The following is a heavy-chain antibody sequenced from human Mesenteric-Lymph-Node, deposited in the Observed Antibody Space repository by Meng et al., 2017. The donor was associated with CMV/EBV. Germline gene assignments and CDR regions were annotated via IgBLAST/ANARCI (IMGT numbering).Heavy chain of an antibody. Sequence: ASVKVSCKASGYTFTNYFIHWVRQAPGQGLEWMGMINPTGDSTSYTQSTQDFQSRFTVTRDKTTSTVYMALSSLTSEDTAVYYWATVIPGSYYFEYWGQGTLVTVSS. CDR1: GYTFTNYF. V-gene: IGHV1-46*01. J-gene: IGHJ4*02. CDR3: ATVIPGSYYFEY. CDR2: INPTGDST.